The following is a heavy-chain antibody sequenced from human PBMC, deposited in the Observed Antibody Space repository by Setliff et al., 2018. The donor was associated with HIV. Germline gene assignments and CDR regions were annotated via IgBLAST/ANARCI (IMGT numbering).Heavy chain of an antibody. CDR3: ARDPGDYDRKFDH. J-gene: IGHJ4*02. Sequence: SETLSLTCTVSGDSFNGSHYLWGWIRQPPGKGLEWVGNVYYNWATYYNPSLESRVTLLLDTSRNLFSLRLASVTAADTAVYYCARDPGDYDRKFDHWGQGALVTVSS. CDR2: VYYNWAT. CDR1: GDSFNGSHYL. D-gene: IGHD3-22*01. V-gene: IGHV4-39*07.